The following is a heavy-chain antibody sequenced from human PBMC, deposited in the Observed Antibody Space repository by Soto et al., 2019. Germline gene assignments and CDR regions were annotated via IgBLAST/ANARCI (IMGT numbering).Heavy chain of an antibody. J-gene: IGHJ4*02. Sequence: QITLKESGPPLVNPTQPLTLTCSFSGFSLTTDGVGVGWVRQPPGEALEWLALIYWDDDERYSPSLKTRLPITKDPSKNRVVLIMTNMDPVDTATYYCAHSRNLITEEAQVGDFDYWGQGTLVTVSS. V-gene: IGHV2-5*02. CDR2: IYWDDDE. D-gene: IGHD3-10*01. CDR3: AHSRNLITEEAQVGDFDY. CDR1: GFSLTTDGVG.